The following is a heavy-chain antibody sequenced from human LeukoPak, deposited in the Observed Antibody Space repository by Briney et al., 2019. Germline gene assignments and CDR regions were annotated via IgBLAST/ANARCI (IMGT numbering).Heavy chain of an antibody. D-gene: IGHD2-2*02. Sequence: ASVKVSCKASGYTFTSYDINWVRQATGQGLEWMGWMNPNSGNTGYAQKFQGRVTMTRNTSISTAYMELSRLRSDDTAVYYCARTRRFGCSSTSCYTDYWGQGTLVTASS. CDR1: GYTFTSYD. J-gene: IGHJ4*02. CDR2: MNPNSGNT. V-gene: IGHV1-8*01. CDR3: ARTRRFGCSSTSCYTDY.